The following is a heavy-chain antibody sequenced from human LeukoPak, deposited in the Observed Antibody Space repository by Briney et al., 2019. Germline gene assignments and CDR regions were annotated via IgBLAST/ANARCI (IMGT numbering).Heavy chain of an antibody. Sequence: GGSLRLSCAASGFTFSNYAVSWVRQAPGKGLEWVSGISGSGVSTYYADSVKGRFTISRDNSKNALYLQMNSLRAEDTAVYYCAKDAQGAGGLTHVDCWGQGTLVNVSS. CDR3: AKDAQGAGGLTHVDC. CDR1: GFTFSNYA. CDR2: ISGSGVST. J-gene: IGHJ4*02. V-gene: IGHV3-23*01. D-gene: IGHD3-16*01.